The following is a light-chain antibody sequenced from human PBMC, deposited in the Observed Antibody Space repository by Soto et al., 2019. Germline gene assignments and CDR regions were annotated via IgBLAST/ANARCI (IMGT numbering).Light chain of an antibody. CDR3: SSYASSSTLV. CDR2: EVS. J-gene: IGLJ2*01. V-gene: IGLV2-18*02. Sequence: QSALTQPPSVSGPPGQSVSISCTGTSSDVGSYNRVSWYQQSPGTAPKLMIYEVSNRPSGVPDRFSGSKSGNTASLTISGLHADDEADYYCSSYASSSTLVFGGGTQLTVL. CDR1: SSDVGSYNR.